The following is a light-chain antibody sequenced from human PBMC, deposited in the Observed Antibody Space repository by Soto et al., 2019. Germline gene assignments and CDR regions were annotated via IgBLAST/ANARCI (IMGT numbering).Light chain of an antibody. CDR1: SGYSNYK. J-gene: IGLJ1*01. V-gene: IGLV9-49*01. CDR2: VGAGGLVG. Sequence: QSVLTQPPSASASLGASVTLTCTLSSGYSNYKVDWYQQRPGTGPRFVMRVGAGGLVGSKGDGIPDRFSALGSGLNRYLIIKDIQEEDETDYHCGADHGSGSTFVYVFGTGTKLTVL. CDR3: GADHGSGSTFVYV.